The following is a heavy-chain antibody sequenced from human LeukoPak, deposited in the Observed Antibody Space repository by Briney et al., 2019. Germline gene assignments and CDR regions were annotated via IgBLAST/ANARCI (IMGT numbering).Heavy chain of an antibody. D-gene: IGHD6-19*01. CDR2: ISNNGRSI. CDR3: ARGDNSGPDYYYYMDV. Sequence: GGSLRLSCEASGFTFSDYYMSWIRQAPGKGLEWISYISNNGRSIYYADSVKGRFTTSRDNAKNSLYLQMNSLRAEDTAVYYCARGDNSGPDYYYYMDVWGKGTTVTISS. J-gene: IGHJ6*03. V-gene: IGHV3-11*04. CDR1: GFTFSDYY.